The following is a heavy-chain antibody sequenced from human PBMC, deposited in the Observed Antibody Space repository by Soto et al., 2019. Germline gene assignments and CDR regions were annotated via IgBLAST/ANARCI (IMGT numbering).Heavy chain of an antibody. J-gene: IGHJ3*02. Sequence: SETLSLTCNVSGGSVSSGSYYWSWIRQPPGKGLEWIGYIYYSGSTNYNPSLKSRVTISVDTSKNQFSLKLSSVTAADTAVYYCARTDIVVVVAATHYAFDIWGQGTMVTVSS. V-gene: IGHV4-61*01. CDR1: GGSVSSGSYY. D-gene: IGHD2-15*01. CDR2: IYYSGST. CDR3: ARTDIVVVVAATHYAFDI.